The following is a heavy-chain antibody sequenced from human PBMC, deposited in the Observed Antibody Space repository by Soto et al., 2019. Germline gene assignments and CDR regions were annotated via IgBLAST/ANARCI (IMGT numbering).Heavy chain of an antibody. V-gene: IGHV1-69*17. CDR3: ARESLGAKRANH. CDR2: IIPIIGVT. J-gene: IGHJ5*02. CDR1: GDTFNSYV. D-gene: IGHD5-12*01. Sequence: QVQLVQSGAEVKRPGSSVKVSCESSGDTFNSYVISWVRQAPGQGIEWMGGIIPIIGVTHYAQKFQGRVTTSALRSPCTAYMELTNLGFEDTALYYCARESLGAKRANHWGQGTLVTVSP.